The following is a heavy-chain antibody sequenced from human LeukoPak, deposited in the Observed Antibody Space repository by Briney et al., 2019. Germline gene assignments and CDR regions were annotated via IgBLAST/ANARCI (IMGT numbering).Heavy chain of an antibody. CDR3: ARDRANSGSYYWDY. Sequence: SETLSLTCGVYGGSFSGYLWNWIRQPPGKDLEWLGEINHSGSANYHPSLKSRVTISIDTSKNQVSLSLSSVTAADTAVYYCARDRANSGSYYWDYWGQGTLVTVSS. V-gene: IGHV4-34*01. J-gene: IGHJ4*02. CDR2: INHSGSA. D-gene: IGHD1-26*01. CDR1: GGSFSGYL.